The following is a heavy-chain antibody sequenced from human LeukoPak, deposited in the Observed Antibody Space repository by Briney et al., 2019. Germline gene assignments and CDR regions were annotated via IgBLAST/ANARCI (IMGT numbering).Heavy chain of an antibody. CDR1: GYTFTSYG. D-gene: IGHD2-15*01. J-gene: IGHJ5*02. Sequence: ASVKVSCKASGYTFTSYGISWVRQAPGQGLEWMGWISAYNGNTNYAQKLQGRVTMTTDTSTSTASMELRSLRSDDTAVYYCARVVVVAAVWFDPWGQGTLVTVSS. CDR2: ISAYNGNT. CDR3: ARVVVVAAVWFDP. V-gene: IGHV1-18*01.